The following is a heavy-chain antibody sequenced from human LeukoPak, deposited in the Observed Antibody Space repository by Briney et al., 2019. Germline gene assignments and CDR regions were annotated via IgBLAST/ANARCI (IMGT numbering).Heavy chain of an antibody. Sequence: PSETLSLTCTVSGASVSSTTYSWVWIRQPPGRGLDWIGIIYYSGNTYYNPSLKSRVTISVATSKNQFSLKLSSVTAADTAVYYCARDGGSGWYNYWGQGTLVTVSS. D-gene: IGHD6-19*01. CDR3: ARDGGSGWYNY. CDR2: IYYSGNT. J-gene: IGHJ4*02. CDR1: GASVSSTTYS. V-gene: IGHV4-39*07.